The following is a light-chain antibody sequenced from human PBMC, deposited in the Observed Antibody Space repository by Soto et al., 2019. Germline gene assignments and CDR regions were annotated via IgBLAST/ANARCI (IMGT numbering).Light chain of an antibody. V-gene: IGLV1-40*01. CDR3: QSYDSSLSGVV. CDR2: GNS. J-gene: IGLJ2*01. CDR1: SSNNGAGYD. Sequence: VLTQPPSVSGAPGQRVTISCTGSSSNNGAGYDVHWYQQLPGTAPKLLIYGNSNRPSGVPDRFSGSKSGTSASLAITGLQAEDEADYYCQSYDSSLSGVVFGGGTKVTVL.